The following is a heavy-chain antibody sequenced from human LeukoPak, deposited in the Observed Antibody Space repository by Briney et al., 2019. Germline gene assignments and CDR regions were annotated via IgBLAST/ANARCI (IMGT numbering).Heavy chain of an antibody. J-gene: IGHJ4*02. CDR1: GGSISSSSYY. Sequence: SETLSLTCTVSGGSISSSSYYWGWIRQPPGKGLEWIGSIYYSGSTYYNPSLKSRVTISVDTSKNQFSLKLSSVTAADTAVYYCARVRDDYNLNDYWGQGTLVTVSS. V-gene: IGHV4-39*01. CDR3: ARVRDDYNLNDY. D-gene: IGHD5-24*01. CDR2: IYYSGST.